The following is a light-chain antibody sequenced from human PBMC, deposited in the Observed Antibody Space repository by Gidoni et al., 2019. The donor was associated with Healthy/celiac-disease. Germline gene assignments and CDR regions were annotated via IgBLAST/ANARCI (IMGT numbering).Light chain of an antibody. CDR1: QYISNY. Sequence: IQMTQSPSSLSASVGDRVTITCQASQYISNYLDWYQQKPGKAPKLLIYEASTLETGVPSRFSGSGSGTDFTFTISSLQPEDIATYYCQQYDNHPYTFGQGTKLEIK. V-gene: IGKV1-33*01. CDR2: EAS. J-gene: IGKJ2*01. CDR3: QQYDNHPYT.